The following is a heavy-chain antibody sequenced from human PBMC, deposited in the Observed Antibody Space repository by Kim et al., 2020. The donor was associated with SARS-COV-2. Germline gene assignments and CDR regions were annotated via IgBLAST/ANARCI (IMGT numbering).Heavy chain of an antibody. Sequence: YYTPSLKSRIIISVDTSKNQFSRKLISGTAADTAVYYCAGDYGDPDWLDPWGQGSLVTVSP. D-gene: IGHD4-17*01. V-gene: IGHV4-30-4*05. CDR3: AGDYGDPDWLDP. J-gene: IGHJ5*02.